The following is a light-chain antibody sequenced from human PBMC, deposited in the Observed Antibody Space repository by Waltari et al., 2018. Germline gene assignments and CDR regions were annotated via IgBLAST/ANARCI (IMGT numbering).Light chain of an antibody. Sequence: QSALTQPRPVSGSPGQSVTISCTGTSSDVGGYNYVSWYQQHPGKAPKLMVYDVSKLTSGVPDRFAGSKAGNTASLTISGLKAEDEADYYCCSYAGSYTVVFGGGTKLTVL. CDR2: DVS. CDR3: CSYAGSYTVV. V-gene: IGLV2-11*01. J-gene: IGLJ2*01. CDR1: SSDVGGYNY.